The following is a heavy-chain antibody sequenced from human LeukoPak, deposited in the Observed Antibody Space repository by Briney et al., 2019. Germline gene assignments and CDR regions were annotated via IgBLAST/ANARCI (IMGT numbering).Heavy chain of an antibody. CDR3: AKGQELDDGVFDS. V-gene: IGHV3-23*01. CDR2: IRSNGDTT. CDR1: GFTSSSLA. J-gene: IGHJ4*02. D-gene: IGHD1-1*01. Sequence: PGGSLRLSCTPSGFTSSSLAMTWVRQAPGQGLEWVSTIRSNGDTTYNADSVKGRFTISRDNSKNTLYLELNSLRVEDTATFYCAKGQELDDGVFDSWGQGTMVTVSS.